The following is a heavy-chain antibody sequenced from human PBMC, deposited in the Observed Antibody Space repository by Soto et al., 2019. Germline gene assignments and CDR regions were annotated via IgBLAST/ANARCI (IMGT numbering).Heavy chain of an antibody. Sequence: QVQLQESGPGLVKPSQTLSLTCTVSGGSISSGGYYWSWIRQHPGKGLEWNGYIYYSGSTYYNPALKRRVTISVDTSKNQFSLKLSSVTAADTAVYYCARDGDGGMGDYWGQGTLVTVSS. CDR2: IYYSGST. CDR1: GGSISSGGYY. J-gene: IGHJ4*02. D-gene: IGHD2-15*01. CDR3: ARDGDGGMGDY. V-gene: IGHV4-31*03.